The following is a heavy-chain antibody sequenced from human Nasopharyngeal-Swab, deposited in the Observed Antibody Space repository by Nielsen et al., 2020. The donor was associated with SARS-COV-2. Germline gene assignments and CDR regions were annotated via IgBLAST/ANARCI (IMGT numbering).Heavy chain of an antibody. CDR2: ISTTGSSK. J-gene: IGHJ4*02. D-gene: IGHD3-3*01. Sequence: GGSLRLSCAASGFTFSDYCMSWIRQAPGKGLEWVSHISTTGSSKYYADSLKGRFTISRDNDKNSLYLQMNSLGADDTAVYYCASGGYDFWSGYPSDYWGLGTLVTVSS. V-gene: IGHV3-11*04. CDR1: GFTFSDYC. CDR3: ASGGYDFWSGYPSDY.